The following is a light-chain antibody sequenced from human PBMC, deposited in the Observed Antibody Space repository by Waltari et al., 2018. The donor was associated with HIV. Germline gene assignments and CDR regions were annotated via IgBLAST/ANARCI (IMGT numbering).Light chain of an antibody. V-gene: IGKV2D-29*01. J-gene: IGKJ2*01. CDR3: MQSIHLLYT. Sequence: DIVLTQTPVSLSVTPGQPASISCTSSHSLLHSDGKTYLYWYVQKPGQPPQLLMYEVSNRFSGVPDRFSGSGSGTHFTLDISRVEAADVGVYYCMQSIHLLYTFGQGTKLELK. CDR1: HSLLHSDGKTY. CDR2: EVS.